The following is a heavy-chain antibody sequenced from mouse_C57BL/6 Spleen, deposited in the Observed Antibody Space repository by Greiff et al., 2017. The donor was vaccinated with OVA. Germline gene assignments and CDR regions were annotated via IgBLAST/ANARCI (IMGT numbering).Heavy chain of an antibody. J-gene: IGHJ4*01. D-gene: IGHD1-1*01. CDR2: IYPGSGNT. V-gene: IGHV1-76*01. Sequence: QVQLQQSGAELVRPGASVKLSCKASGYTFTDYYINWVKQRPGQGLEWIARIYPGSGNTYYNEKFKGKATLTAEKSSSTDYMQLSSLTSEDSAVYFCARCTTVVATPYAMDYWGQGTSVTVSS. CDR1: GYTFTDYY. CDR3: ARCTTVVATPYAMDY.